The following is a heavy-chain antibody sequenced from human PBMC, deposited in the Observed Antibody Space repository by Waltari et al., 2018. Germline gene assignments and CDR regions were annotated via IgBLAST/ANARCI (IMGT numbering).Heavy chain of an antibody. V-gene: IGHV1-24*01. CDR3: ATGLKGYCSGGSCYFVNDY. Sequence: QVQLVQSGAEVKKPGASVKVSCKVSGYTLTELSMHWVRQAPGQGLEWMGGFDPEDGETIYAKKFQGRVTMTEDTCTDTAYMELSSLRSEDTAVYYCATGLKGYCSGGSCYFVNDYWGQGTLVTVSS. CDR2: FDPEDGET. CDR1: GYTLTELS. J-gene: IGHJ4*02. D-gene: IGHD2-15*01.